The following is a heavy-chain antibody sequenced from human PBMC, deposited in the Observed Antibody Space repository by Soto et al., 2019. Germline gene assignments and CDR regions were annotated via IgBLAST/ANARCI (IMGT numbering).Heavy chain of an antibody. CDR1: GGTFSRHA. CDR3: SRGWGYDSNDYYYAY. Sequence: QVQLVQSGAEVRKPGSSVKVSCKASGGTFSRHAISWVRQAPGQGLEWMGGLIPIFGTANHAQKFQGRVTIIADDSTSRVSMELSSLRSEDTAMYYCSRGWGYDSNDYYYAYWGQGTLVIV. CDR2: LIPIFGTA. D-gene: IGHD3-22*01. J-gene: IGHJ4*02. V-gene: IGHV1-69*01.